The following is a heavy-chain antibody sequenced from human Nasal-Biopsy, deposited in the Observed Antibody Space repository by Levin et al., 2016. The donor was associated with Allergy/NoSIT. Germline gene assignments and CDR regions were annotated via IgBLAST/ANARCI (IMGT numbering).Heavy chain of an antibody. D-gene: IGHD6-19*01. Sequence: GESLKISCAASGFIFGSYPMTWVRQAPGKGLKWVSAIGGNDGKTYYADSVKGRFTISRDNSRNTLYLQMTSLRVEDTAIYYCAKLIPLSGWPFDSWGQGTLVTVSS. CDR3: AKLIPLSGWPFDS. J-gene: IGHJ4*02. V-gene: IGHV3-23*01. CDR1: GFIFGSYP. CDR2: IGGNDGKT.